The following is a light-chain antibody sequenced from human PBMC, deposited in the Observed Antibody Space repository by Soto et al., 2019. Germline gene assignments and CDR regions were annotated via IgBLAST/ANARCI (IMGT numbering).Light chain of an antibody. CDR1: QSVSSSY. V-gene: IGKV3-20*01. J-gene: IGKJ2*01. CDR2: AAS. Sequence: EIVLTQSPGTLSLSPGERATLSCRASQSVSSSYLAWYQQKPGQAPRLLIYAASSRATGIPDRFSGSGSGTDFTLNISRLEPEDFAVYYWQQYGSSPLYPFGQGTKLEIK. CDR3: QQYGSSPLYP.